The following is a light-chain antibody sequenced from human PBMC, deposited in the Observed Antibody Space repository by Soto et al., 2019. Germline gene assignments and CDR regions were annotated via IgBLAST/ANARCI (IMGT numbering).Light chain of an antibody. CDR3: QQSYSTPIT. CDR1: QGISSY. Sequence: DIQLTQSPSFQSASVVDRGTITCRASQGISSYLAWYQQKPGKAPKLLIYAASSLQSGVPSRFSGSGSGTDFTLTISSLHPEDFATYYCQQSYSTPITFGQGTRLEIK. V-gene: IGKV1-39*01. CDR2: AAS. J-gene: IGKJ5*01.